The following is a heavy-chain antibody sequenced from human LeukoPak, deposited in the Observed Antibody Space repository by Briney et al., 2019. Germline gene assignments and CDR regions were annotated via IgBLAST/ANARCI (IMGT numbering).Heavy chain of an antibody. CDR1: GFTFSSYA. CDR3: PKKGPYYYDSSGYFPFDY. J-gene: IGHJ4*02. V-gene: IGHV3-23*01. CDR2: ISGSGGST. D-gene: IGHD3-22*01. Sequence: PGGSLRLSCAASGFTFSSYAMSWVRQAPGKGLEWVSAISGSGGSTYYADSVKGRFTISRDNSKNTLYLQMNSMRAADTAVCYCPKKGPYYYDSSGYFPFDYWGQGTLVTVSS.